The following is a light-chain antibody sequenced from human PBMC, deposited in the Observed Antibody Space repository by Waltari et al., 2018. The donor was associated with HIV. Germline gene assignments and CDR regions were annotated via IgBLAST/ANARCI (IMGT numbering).Light chain of an antibody. J-gene: IGLJ2*01. CDR3: ASYTADDTVL. Sequence: SDLTPPASVPGFLGQSITISCTGGGSDFGLYNLISWYQQQPGQVPKLVLYEVDTRGTGIPGRFSGSKSGDTASLTITGLQIEGEGLYYCASYTADDTVLFGGGTTVTVL. V-gene: IGLV2-14*02. CDR2: EVD. CDR1: GSDFGLYNL.